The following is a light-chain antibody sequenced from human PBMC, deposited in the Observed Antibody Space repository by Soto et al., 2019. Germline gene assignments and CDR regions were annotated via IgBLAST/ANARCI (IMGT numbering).Light chain of an antibody. CDR3: QQYNNWPVN. V-gene: IGKV3D-15*01. J-gene: IGKJ4*01. CDR1: QSVSSY. Sequence: QTASKRSVSPGEIAPLSCRVIQSVSSYLAWYQQKPGQAPRLLIYGASTRATGIAARFSGSGSGTEFTLTISGLQSEDFATYYCQQYNNWPVNFGGGTKVDNK. CDR2: GAS.